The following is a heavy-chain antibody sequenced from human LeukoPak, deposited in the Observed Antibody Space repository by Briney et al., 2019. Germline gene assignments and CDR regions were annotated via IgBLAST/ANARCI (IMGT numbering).Heavy chain of an antibody. D-gene: IGHD4-23*01. Sequence: PGGSLRLSCAASGFTFSSYAMSWVREAPGKGLEWVAVISYDGSNKYYADSVKGRFTISRDNSKNTLYLQMNSLRAEDTAVYYCAKDAENSSWGQGALVTVSS. V-gene: IGHV3-30*18. CDR1: GFTFSSYA. CDR2: ISYDGSNK. J-gene: IGHJ4*02. CDR3: AKDAENSS.